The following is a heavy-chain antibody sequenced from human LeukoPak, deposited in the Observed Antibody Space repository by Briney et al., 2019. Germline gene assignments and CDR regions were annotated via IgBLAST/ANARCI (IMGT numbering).Heavy chain of an antibody. CDR2: IVVGSGNT. Sequence: SVKVSCKASGITFTSSAVQWVRQARGQRLEWIGWIVVGSGNTNYAQKFQERVTITRDMSTSTAYMELSSLRSEDTAVYYCAADSDGSGSQPFDPWGQGTLVTVSS. J-gene: IGHJ5*02. D-gene: IGHD3-10*01. V-gene: IGHV1-58*01. CDR1: GITFTSSA. CDR3: AADSDGSGSQPFDP.